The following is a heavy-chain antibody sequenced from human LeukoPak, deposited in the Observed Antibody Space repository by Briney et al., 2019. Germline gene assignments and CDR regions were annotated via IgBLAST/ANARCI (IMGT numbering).Heavy chain of an antibody. V-gene: IGHV4-59*01. CDR2: IYYSGGT. J-gene: IGHJ4*02. D-gene: IGHD3-10*01. CDR3: ARVNSPYYGSGSYYAPNFDY. CDR1: GGSINYYY. Sequence: PSETLSLTCTVSGGSINYYYWMWIRQPPGKGLEWIGYIYYSGGTHYNPSLKSRVTMLVDTSKNQFSLKLSSVTAADTAVYYCARVNSPYYGSGSYYAPNFDYWGQGTLVTVSS.